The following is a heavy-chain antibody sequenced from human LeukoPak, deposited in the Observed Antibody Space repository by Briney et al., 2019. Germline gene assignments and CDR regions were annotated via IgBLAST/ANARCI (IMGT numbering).Heavy chain of an antibody. CDR2: FNHRGIT. CDR3: ARGLTYYYDSTSYAFDS. V-gene: IGHV4-34*01. J-gene: IGHJ4*02. CDR1: GGSFSVY. D-gene: IGHD3-22*01. Sequence: SETLSLTCTVNGGSFSVYWGWTRRAPGKGRGGIGAFNHRGITNYAPSLKSRVTISVDTSKSQFSLNVTSVTAADTAVYFCARGLTYYYDSTSYAFDSWGQGAPVTVSS.